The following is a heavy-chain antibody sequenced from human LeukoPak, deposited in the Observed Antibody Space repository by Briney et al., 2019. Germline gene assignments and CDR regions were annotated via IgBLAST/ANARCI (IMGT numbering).Heavy chain of an antibody. CDR3: ARHQAYYDYVWGSYRYGTFDY. J-gene: IGHJ4*02. Sequence: PSETLSLTCAVSGGSISSSNWWSWVCQPPGKGLEWIGEIYHSGSTNYNPSLKSRVTISVDTSKNQFSLKLSSVTAADTAVYYCARHQAYYDYVWGSYRYGTFDYWGQGTLVTVSS. CDR1: GGSISSSNW. D-gene: IGHD3-16*02. CDR2: IYHSGST. V-gene: IGHV4-4*02.